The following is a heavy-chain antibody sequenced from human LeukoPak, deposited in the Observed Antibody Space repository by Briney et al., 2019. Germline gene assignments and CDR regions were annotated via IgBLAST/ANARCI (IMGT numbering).Heavy chain of an antibody. CDR1: GGSISSYY. CDR3: ARDGPQWELPPGYYYYYMDV. J-gene: IGHJ6*03. V-gene: IGHV3-11*04. D-gene: IGHD1-26*01. Sequence: LSLTCTVSGGSISSYYWSWIRQPPGKGLEWVSYISSSGSTIYYADSVKGRFTISRDNAKNSLYLQMNSLRAEDTAVYYCARDGPQWELPPGYYYYYMDVWGKGTTVTVSS. CDR2: ISSSGSTI.